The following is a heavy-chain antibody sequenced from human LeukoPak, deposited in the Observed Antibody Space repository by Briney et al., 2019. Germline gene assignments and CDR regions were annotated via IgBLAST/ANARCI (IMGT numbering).Heavy chain of an antibody. CDR1: GFTFRSYE. D-gene: IGHD2-21*02. V-gene: IGHV3-23*01. CDR3: AKGKGPTANWYFDV. CDR2: IGGGPGNT. Sequence: GGSLRLSCEDSGFTFRSYEMNWVRQAPGKGLEWVSVIGGGPGNTYYTDSVKGRFTISRDNSKNTLYLHLNSLRAEDTAVYYCAKGKGPTANWYFDVWGRGTLVTVSS. J-gene: IGHJ2*01.